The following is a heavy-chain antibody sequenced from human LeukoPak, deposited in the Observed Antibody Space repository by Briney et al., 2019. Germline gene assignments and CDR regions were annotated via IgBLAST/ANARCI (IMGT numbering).Heavy chain of an antibody. J-gene: IGHJ4*02. V-gene: IGHV3-23*01. CDR1: GFTFSTFA. CDR2: ISGSGGTT. D-gene: IGHD2-15*01. Sequence: GGSLRLSCAASGFTFSTFAMSWVRQAPGKGLEWVSAISGSGGTTYYADSVQGRFTISRDNSQNTLYLQMNSLRAEDTAVYYCAKYIGSGFSFEHWGQGTLVAASS. CDR3: AKYIGSGFSFEH.